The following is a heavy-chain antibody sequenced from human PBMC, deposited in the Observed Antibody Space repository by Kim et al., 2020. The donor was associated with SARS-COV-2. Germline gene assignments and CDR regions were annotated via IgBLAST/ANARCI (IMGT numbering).Heavy chain of an antibody. J-gene: IGHJ4*02. CDR3: ARDYITMVRGAGY. D-gene: IGHD3-10*01. CDR1: GFTFSNYW. CDR2: INGDGSST. Sequence: GGSLRLSCAASGFTFSNYWMHWFRQSPGKGLVWVSHINGDGSSTTYADSVKGRFTISRDNAKNTLYLQMNSLRAEDTAVYYCARDYITMVRGAGYWGQGT. V-gene: IGHV3-74*01.